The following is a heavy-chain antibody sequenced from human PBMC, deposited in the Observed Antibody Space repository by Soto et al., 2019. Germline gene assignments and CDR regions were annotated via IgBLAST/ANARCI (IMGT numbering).Heavy chain of an antibody. D-gene: IGHD3-3*01. J-gene: IGHJ5*02. Sequence: PGESLKISCKGSGYSFTSYWIGWVRQLPGKGLEWMGIIYPGDSDTRYSPSFQGQVTISADKSISTAYLQWSSLKASDTAMYYCAREAWGRGVWSGYYTNPPKGFGPCGTGTLVTV. CDR2: IYPGDSDT. CDR1: GYSFTSYW. CDR3: AREAWGRGVWSGYYTNPPKGFGP. V-gene: IGHV5-51*01.